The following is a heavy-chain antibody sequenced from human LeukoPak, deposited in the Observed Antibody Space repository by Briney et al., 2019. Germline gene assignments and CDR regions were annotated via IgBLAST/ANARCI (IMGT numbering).Heavy chain of an antibody. CDR1: GGPISSYY. V-gene: IGHV4-34*01. Sequence: SETLSLTCTVSGGPISSYYWSWIRQPPGKGLEWIGEINHSGSTNYNPSLKSRVTISVDTSKNQFSLKLSSVTAADTAVYYCARGRYYYDSSWGQGTLVTVSS. J-gene: IGHJ4*02. CDR2: INHSGST. CDR3: ARGRYYYDSS. D-gene: IGHD3-22*01.